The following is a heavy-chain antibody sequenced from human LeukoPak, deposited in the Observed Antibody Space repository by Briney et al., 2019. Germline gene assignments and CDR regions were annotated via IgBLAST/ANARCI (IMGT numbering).Heavy chain of an antibody. D-gene: IGHD3-16*01. CDR1: GFTSIAYA. CDR2: ISGGGVTT. J-gene: IGHJ6*02. Sequence: GGSLRLSCVGSGFTSIAYALTWARQAPGKGLEWVSGISGGGVTTYYADSVKGRFTISRDNSKNTLYLQMDSLRADDTAIYYCARNQQLGGHSYYYYGMDVWGQGTTVTVSS. V-gene: IGHV3-23*01. CDR3: ARNQQLGGHSYYYYGMDV.